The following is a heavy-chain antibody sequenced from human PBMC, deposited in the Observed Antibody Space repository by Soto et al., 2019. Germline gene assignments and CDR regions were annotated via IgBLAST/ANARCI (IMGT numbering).Heavy chain of an antibody. Sequence: SLRLSCAASGLTFSSYAMSWVRQAPGKGLEWVSAISGSGGSTYYADSVKGRLTISRDNSKNTLYLQMNSLRAEDTAVYYCAKDMGYYYDSSGYLDYWGQGTLVTVSS. J-gene: IGHJ4*02. V-gene: IGHV3-23*01. CDR1: GLTFSSYA. D-gene: IGHD3-22*01. CDR2: ISGSGGST. CDR3: AKDMGYYYDSSGYLDY.